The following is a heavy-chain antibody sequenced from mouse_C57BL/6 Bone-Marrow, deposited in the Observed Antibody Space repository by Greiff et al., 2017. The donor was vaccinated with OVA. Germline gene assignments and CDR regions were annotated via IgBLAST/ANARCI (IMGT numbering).Heavy chain of an antibody. CDR3: ARLAGVYYYAIDY. CDR2: IDPSDSYT. D-gene: IGHD4-1*01. J-gene: IGHJ4*01. Sequence: VQLQESGAELVKPGASVKLSCKASGYTFTSYWMQWVKQRPGQGLEWIGEIDPSDSYTNYNQKLKGKATLTVDTSSSTAYMQLSSLTSEDSAVYYCARLAGVYYYAIDYWGQGTSVTVSS. V-gene: IGHV1-50*01. CDR1: GYTFTSYW.